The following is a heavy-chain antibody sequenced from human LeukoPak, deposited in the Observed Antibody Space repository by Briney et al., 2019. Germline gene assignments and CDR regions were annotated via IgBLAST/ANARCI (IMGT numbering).Heavy chain of an antibody. CDR1: GGSISSGSYY. D-gene: IGHD2-2*01. CDR2: IYTSGST. V-gene: IGHV4-61*02. Sequence: SQTLSLTCTVSGGSISSGSYYWSWIRQPAGKGLEWIRRIYTSGSTNYNPSLKSRVTISVDTSKNQFSLKLSSVTAADTAVYYCARGMVVVVPAASSFDYWGQGTLVTVSS. J-gene: IGHJ4*02. CDR3: ARGMVVVVPAASSFDY.